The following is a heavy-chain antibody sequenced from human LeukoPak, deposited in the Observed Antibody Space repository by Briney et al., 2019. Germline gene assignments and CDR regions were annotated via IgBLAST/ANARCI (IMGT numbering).Heavy chain of an antibody. J-gene: IGHJ6*02. Sequence: GGSLRLSCAASGFTFSSYAMSWVRQAPGKGLEWVSAISGSGGSTYYADSVKGRFTISRGNSKNTLYLQMNSLRAEDTAVYYCAKSSGRSYYYGMDVWGQGTTVTVSS. CDR2: ISGSGGST. CDR1: GFTFSSYA. CDR3: AKSSGRSYYYGMDV. V-gene: IGHV3-23*01. D-gene: IGHD6-6*01.